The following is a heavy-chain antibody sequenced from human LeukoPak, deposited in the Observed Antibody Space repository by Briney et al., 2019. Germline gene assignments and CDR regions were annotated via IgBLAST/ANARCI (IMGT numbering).Heavy chain of an antibody. CDR2: ISAYNGNT. J-gene: IGHJ6*02. D-gene: IGHD6-19*01. CDR3: ARAPYSSGWYPPYYYYYGMDV. Sequence: ASVKVSCKASGYTFTSYGISWVRQAPGQGLEWMGWISAYNGNTNYAQKLQGRVTMTTDTSTSTAYKELRSLRSDDTAVYYCARAPYSSGWYPPYYYYYGMDVWGQGTTVTVSS. CDR1: GYTFTSYG. V-gene: IGHV1-18*01.